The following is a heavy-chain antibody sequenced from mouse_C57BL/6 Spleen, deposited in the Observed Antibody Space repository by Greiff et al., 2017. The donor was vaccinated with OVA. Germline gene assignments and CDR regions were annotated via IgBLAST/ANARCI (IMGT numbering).Heavy chain of an antibody. D-gene: IGHD2-3*01. V-gene: IGHV1-39*01. CDR3: ARSSVYDGYPAWFAY. CDR2: INPNYGTT. J-gene: IGHJ3*01. Sequence: VQLKASGPELVKPGASVKISCKASGYSFTDYNMNWVKQSNGKSLEWIGVINPNYGTTSYNQKFKGKATLTVDQSSSTAYMQLNSLTSEDSAVYYCARSSVYDGYPAWFAYWGQGTLVTVSA. CDR1: GYSFTDYN.